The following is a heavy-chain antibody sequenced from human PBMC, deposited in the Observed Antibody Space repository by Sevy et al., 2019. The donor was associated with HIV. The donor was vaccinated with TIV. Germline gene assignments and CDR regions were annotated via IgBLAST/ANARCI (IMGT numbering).Heavy chain of an antibody. J-gene: IGHJ4*02. CDR3: VRDDRDGYFEY. V-gene: IGHV1-2*02. CDR2: INPDSGGP. CDR1: GYTFTGYY. Sequence: ASVKVSCNASGYTFTGYYMHWMRQAPGQGLEGMGWINPDSGGPTYAPKFQGRVTLTRDTSISTAYMDLSRLKSDDTAVYYCVRDDRDGYFEYWGQGTLVTVSS.